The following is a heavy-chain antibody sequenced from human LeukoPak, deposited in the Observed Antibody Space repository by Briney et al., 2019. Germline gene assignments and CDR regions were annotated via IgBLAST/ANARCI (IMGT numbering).Heavy chain of an antibody. Sequence: SETLSLTCAVYGGSFSGYYWSWIRQPPGKGLEWIGEINHSGSTNYNPSLKSRVTISVDTSKNQFSLKPSSVTAADTAVYYCARVGTYYYYGMDVWGQGTTVTVSS. CDR2: INHSGST. J-gene: IGHJ6*02. V-gene: IGHV4-34*01. CDR1: GGSFSGYY. CDR3: ARVGTYYYYGMDV. D-gene: IGHD3-10*01.